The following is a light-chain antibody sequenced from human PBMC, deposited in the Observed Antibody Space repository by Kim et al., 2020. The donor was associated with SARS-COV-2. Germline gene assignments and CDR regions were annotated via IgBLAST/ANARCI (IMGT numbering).Light chain of an antibody. Sequence: GQSVTISCTGTSSDVGGYNYFSWYQQHPGKAPKLMIYDVSKRPSGVPDRFSGSKSGNTASLTISGLQAEDEADYYCCSYAGSYGYVFGTGTKVTVL. CDR3: CSYAGSYGYV. CDR2: DVS. J-gene: IGLJ1*01. V-gene: IGLV2-11*01. CDR1: SSDVGGYNY.